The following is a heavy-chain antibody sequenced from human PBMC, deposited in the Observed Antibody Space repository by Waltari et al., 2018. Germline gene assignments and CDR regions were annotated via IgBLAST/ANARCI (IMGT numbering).Heavy chain of an antibody. CDR1: GFPFSDSY. Sequence: QVQLVESGGGLVKPGGSLSPSCADSGFPFSDSYISWYRQAPGKGLEWFSYISSSGSTIYYADSVKGRFTISRDNAKNSLYLQMNSLRAEDTAVYYCARDPLSESYFDYWGQGTLVTVSS. J-gene: IGHJ4*02. V-gene: IGHV3-11*04. CDR2: ISSSGSTI. D-gene: IGHD3-16*02. CDR3: ARDPLSESYFDY.